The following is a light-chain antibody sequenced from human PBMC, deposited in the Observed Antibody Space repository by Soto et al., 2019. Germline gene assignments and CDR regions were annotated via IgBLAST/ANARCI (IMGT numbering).Light chain of an antibody. V-gene: IGKV3-15*01. Sequence: IVMTHSPDTLSVSPWYRSTPSSSSSQSVGSNLAWYQQKPGQAPRLLIYGASTRATGIPARFSGSGSGTEFTLTISSLQSEDFAVYYCQQYNNWPPITFGQGTRLEI. J-gene: IGKJ5*01. CDR3: QQYNNWPPIT. CDR2: GAS. CDR1: QSVGSN.